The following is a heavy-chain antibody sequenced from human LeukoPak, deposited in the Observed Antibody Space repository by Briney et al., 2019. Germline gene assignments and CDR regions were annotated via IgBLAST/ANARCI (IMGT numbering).Heavy chain of an antibody. J-gene: IGHJ5*02. CDR3: TRGSAMVTTYRGGNWFDL. Sequence: ASVKVSCKSSGYTFTIYYMHWVRQAPGPGHEWMGWINPNSGGTNYAHKFQGRVTITRDASISTAYMELSRLRSDDTAVYYCTRGSAMVTTYRGGNWFDLGGQGTLVTVSS. CDR2: INPNSGGT. V-gene: IGHV1-2*02. CDR1: GYTFTIYY. D-gene: IGHD5-18*01.